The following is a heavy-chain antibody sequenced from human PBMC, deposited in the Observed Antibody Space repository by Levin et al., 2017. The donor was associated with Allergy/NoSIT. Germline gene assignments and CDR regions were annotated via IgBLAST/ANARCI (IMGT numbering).Heavy chain of an antibody. D-gene: IGHD2-8*02. CDR3: ARGGMWGYCTGGVCYMDY. CDR2: IYPGDSDT. V-gene: IGHV5-51*01. CDR1: GYSFTSYW. Sequence: PGGSLRLSCKGSGYSFTSYWIGWVRQMPGKGLEWMGIIYPGDSDTRYSPSFQGQVTISADKSISTAYLQWSSLKASDTAMYYCARGGMWGYCTGGVCYMDYWGQGTLVTVSS. J-gene: IGHJ4*02.